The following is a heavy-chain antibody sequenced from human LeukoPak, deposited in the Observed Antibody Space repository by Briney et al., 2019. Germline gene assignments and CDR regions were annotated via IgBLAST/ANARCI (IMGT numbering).Heavy chain of an antibody. J-gene: IGHJ4*02. D-gene: IGHD5-24*01. CDR1: GGTFSSYA. CDR3: AREDGHFDY. V-gene: IGHV1-69*05. Sequence: SEKVSCTASGGTFSSYAISWVRQAPGQGLEWMGRIIPIFGTANYAQKFQGRVTITTDESTSTAYMGLSSLRSEDTAVYYCAREDGHFDYWGQGTPVTVSS. CDR2: IIPIFGTA.